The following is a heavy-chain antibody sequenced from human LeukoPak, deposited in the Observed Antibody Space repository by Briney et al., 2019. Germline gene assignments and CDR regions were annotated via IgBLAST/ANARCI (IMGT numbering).Heavy chain of an antibody. CDR3: AKEIDYGGNSFDY. D-gene: IGHD4-23*01. J-gene: IGHJ4*02. Sequence: PGESLRLPCAASGFTFSSFAMHWVRQAPGKGLEWVAVLSYDGTNKYYADSVKGRFTISRDNSKNTLYLQMNSLRAEDTAIYYCAKEIDYGGNSFDYWGQGTLVTVSS. V-gene: IGHV3-30*18. CDR2: LSYDGTNK. CDR1: GFTFSSFA.